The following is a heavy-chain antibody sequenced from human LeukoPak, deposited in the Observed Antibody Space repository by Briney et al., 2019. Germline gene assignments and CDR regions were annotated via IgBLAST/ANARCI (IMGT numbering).Heavy chain of an antibody. CDR1: GGSFSGYY. CDR2: INHSGST. CDR3: ARRSSWTNYEYFQH. D-gene: IGHD6-13*01. Sequence: PSETLSLTCAAYGGSFSGYYWSWIRQPPGKGLEWIGEINHSGSTNYNPSLKSRATISVDTSKNQFSLKLSSVTAADTAVYYCARRSSWTNYEYFQHWGQGTLVTVSS. J-gene: IGHJ1*01. V-gene: IGHV4-34*01.